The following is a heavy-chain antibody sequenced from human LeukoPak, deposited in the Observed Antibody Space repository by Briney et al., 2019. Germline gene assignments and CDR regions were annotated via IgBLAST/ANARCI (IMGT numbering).Heavy chain of an antibody. CDR1: GYTLTELS. D-gene: IGHD2-15*01. Sequence: GASVKVSCKVSGYTLTELSMHWVRQAPGKGLEWMGGFDPEDGETIYAQKFQGRVTMTEDTSTDTAYMQLSSLRSEDTAVYYCATGIAVVAAKHELDYWGQGTLVTVSS. J-gene: IGHJ4*02. V-gene: IGHV1-24*01. CDR2: FDPEDGET. CDR3: ATGIAVVAAKHELDY.